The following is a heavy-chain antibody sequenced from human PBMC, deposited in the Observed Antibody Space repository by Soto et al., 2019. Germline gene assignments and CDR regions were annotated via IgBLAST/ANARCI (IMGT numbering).Heavy chain of an antibody. CDR3: ARGESSNTPPEDFQH. V-gene: IGHV1-18*01. D-gene: IGHD6-13*01. CDR1: GYTFTSYG. Sequence: ASVKVSCKASGYTFTSYGISWVRQAPGQGLEWMGWISAYNGNTNYAQKLQGRVSMTTDTSTSTAYMELRSLRSDDTAVYYCARGESSNTPPEDFQHWGQGTLVTVSS. J-gene: IGHJ1*01. CDR2: ISAYNGNT.